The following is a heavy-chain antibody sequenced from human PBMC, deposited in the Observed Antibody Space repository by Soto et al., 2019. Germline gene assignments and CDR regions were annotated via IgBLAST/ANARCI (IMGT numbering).Heavy chain of an antibody. V-gene: IGHV1-69*02. CDR3: ARASGSSYWLDP. Sequence: GASVKVSCKASGGTFSSYTISWVRQAPGQGLEWMGRIIANLGIANYAQKLQGRVTMTTDTSTSTAYMELRSLRSDDTAVYYCARASGSSYWLDPWGQGTLVTVSS. CDR2: IIANLGIA. D-gene: IGHD1-26*01. CDR1: GGTFSSYT. J-gene: IGHJ5*02.